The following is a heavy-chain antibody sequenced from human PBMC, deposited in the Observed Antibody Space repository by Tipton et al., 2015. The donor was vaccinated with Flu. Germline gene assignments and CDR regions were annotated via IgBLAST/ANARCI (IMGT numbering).Heavy chain of an antibody. V-gene: IGHV3-33*01. Sequence: SLRLSCAASGFTFGSYGMHWVRQAPGKGLEWVAYLWYDGGNVHYADSVRGRFTITRDNSKNNVHLQMNNLRVADTAVYFCAREGPPAYGMAVWGQGTPVPVSS. J-gene: IGHJ6*02. CDR1: GFTFGSYG. CDR3: AREGPPAYGMAV. D-gene: IGHD2-2*01. CDR2: LWYDGGNV.